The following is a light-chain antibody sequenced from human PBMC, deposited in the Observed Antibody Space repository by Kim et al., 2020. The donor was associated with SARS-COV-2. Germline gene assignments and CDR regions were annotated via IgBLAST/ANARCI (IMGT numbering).Light chain of an antibody. CDR2: GKN. Sequence: ALGQAVRSTSEGDNIPIYTVSWLQQKPEQAPILAISGKNSGPSEIPQRFSVYSSVNTATLTITGAQAEEEGDYYGSTRDSSGKQWVFGGATKLTV. CDR1: NIPIYT. V-gene: IGLV3-19*01. J-gene: IGLJ3*02. CDR3: STRDSSGKQWV.